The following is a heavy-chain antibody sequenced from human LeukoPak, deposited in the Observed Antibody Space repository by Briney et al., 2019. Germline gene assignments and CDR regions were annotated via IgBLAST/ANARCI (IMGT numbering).Heavy chain of an antibody. CDR2: ISYDGSNI. CDR3: ARSPLRQGVYYMDV. CDR1: GFTFSSYA. D-gene: IGHD6-25*01. J-gene: IGHJ6*03. V-gene: IGHV3-30*04. Sequence: AKSLRLSCAASGFTFSSYARHWVRQAPDQGLEWVAGISYDGSNIYYADSVKGRFTTCRDNSRHTLYLQINSLRDADPAVYYCARSPLRQGVYYMDVWGKGTTVTVSS.